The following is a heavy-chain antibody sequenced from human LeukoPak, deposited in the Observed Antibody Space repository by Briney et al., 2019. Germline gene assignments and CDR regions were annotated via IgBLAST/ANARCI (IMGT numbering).Heavy chain of an antibody. V-gene: IGHV3-30*07. CDR2: ISYDGSNK. J-gene: IGHJ4*02. Sequence: HPGGSLRLSCAASGFPFSSYAMHWVRQAPGKGLEWVAVISYDGSNKYYADSVKGRFTISRDNSKNTLYLQMNSLRAEDTAVYYCARDPYSSSSIPFDYWGQGTLVTVSS. D-gene: IGHD6-6*01. CDR3: ARDPYSSSSIPFDY. CDR1: GFPFSSYA.